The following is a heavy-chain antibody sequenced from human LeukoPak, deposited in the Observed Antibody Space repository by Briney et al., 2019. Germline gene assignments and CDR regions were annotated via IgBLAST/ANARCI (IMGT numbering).Heavy chain of an antibody. CDR2: IYYSGST. V-gene: IGHV4-39*01. CDR1: EGSIDSSTYY. D-gene: IGHD3-10*01. CDR3: ARGKLYPPMVRGVINYFDY. J-gene: IGHJ4*02. Sequence: PSETLSLTCTVSEGSIDSSTYYWGWIRQPPGKGLEWIATIYYSGSTYYNPSLKSRVTISIDTSENQFSLKLSSVTAADTALYYCARGKLYPPMVRGVINYFDYWGQGTLVTVSS.